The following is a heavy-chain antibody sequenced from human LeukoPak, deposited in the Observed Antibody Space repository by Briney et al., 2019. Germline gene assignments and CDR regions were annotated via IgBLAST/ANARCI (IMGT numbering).Heavy chain of an antibody. Sequence: PSETLSLTCAVYGGSFSGYYWSWIRQPPGKGLEWIGEINHSGSTNYNPSLKSRVTISVDTSKNQFSLKLSSVTAADTAVYYCARARPAIYYYYDSSGHTDYWGQGTLVTVSS. CDR2: INHSGST. D-gene: IGHD3-22*01. J-gene: IGHJ4*02. CDR1: GGSFSGYY. V-gene: IGHV4-34*01. CDR3: ARARPAIYYYYDSSGHTDY.